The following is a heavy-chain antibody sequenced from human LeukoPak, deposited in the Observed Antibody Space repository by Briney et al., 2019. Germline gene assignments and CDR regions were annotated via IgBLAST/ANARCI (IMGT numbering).Heavy chain of an antibody. J-gene: IGHJ6*03. CDR3: AREVVGGGYYYYMDV. D-gene: IGHD1-26*01. Sequence: PSETLSLTCTVPGGSISSYYWSWIRHPPGKGLEWIGYIYYSGSTNYNPSLKSRVTISVDTSKNQFSLKLSSVTAAGTAVYYCAREVVGGGYYYYMDVWGKGTTVTVSS. V-gene: IGHV4-59*01. CDR1: GGSISSYY. CDR2: IYYSGST.